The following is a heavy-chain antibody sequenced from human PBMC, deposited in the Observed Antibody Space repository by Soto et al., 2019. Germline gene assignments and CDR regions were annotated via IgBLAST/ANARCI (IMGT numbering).Heavy chain of an antibody. CDR3: AMGGRQWLVTSDFNC. Sequence: VQLVESGGGVVQPGRSLRLSCAASGFTFSDYAMHWVRQAPGKGLEWVAVVSHDGRNTHYADSVKGRFTISRDSSKNTVALEMTSLRAEDTAVYYCAMGGRQWLVTSDFNCWGQGALVTVSS. J-gene: IGHJ4*02. CDR2: VSHDGRNT. V-gene: IGHV3-30*03. D-gene: IGHD6-19*01. CDR1: GFTFSDYA.